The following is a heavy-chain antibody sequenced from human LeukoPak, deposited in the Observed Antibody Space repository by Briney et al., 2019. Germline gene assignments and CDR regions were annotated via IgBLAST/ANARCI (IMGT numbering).Heavy chain of an antibody. Sequence: GGSLRLSCAASGFTFQNDAMHWVRQSPGKGLEWVSGISWNSGSLGYVDSVRGRFTISRDNAKNILYLQMNSLRLEDTALYYCAKAHDSSGYYYAGDAFDIWGQGTMVTVSS. V-gene: IGHV3-9*01. D-gene: IGHD3-22*01. CDR3: AKAHDSSGYYYAGDAFDI. J-gene: IGHJ3*02. CDR1: GFTFQNDA. CDR2: ISWNSGSL.